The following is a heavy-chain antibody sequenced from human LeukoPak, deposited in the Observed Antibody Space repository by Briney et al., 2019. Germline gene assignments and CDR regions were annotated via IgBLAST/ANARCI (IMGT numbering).Heavy chain of an antibody. J-gene: IGHJ4*02. D-gene: IGHD3-9*01. V-gene: IGHV1-18*01. Sequence: ASVNVSCTASGYTFTSYGISWVRQAPGQGLEWMGWISAFNGNTNYAQKLQGRVTMTTDTSTSTAYMELRSLRSDDTAVYYCARDGVYDILTCFDYWGQGTLVTVSS. CDR3: ARDGVYDILTCFDY. CDR2: ISAFNGNT. CDR1: GYTFTSYG.